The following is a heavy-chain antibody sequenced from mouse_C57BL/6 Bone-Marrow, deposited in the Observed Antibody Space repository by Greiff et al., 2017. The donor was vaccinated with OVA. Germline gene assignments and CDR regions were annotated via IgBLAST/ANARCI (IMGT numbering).Heavy chain of an antibody. CDR1: GYAFTNSL. J-gene: IGHJ2*01. V-gene: IGHV1-54*01. Sequence: QVHVKQSGAELVRPGTSVKVSCKASGYAFTNSLIEWVKQRPGQGLEWIGVLNPGSGGTNYNEKFKGKATLTADKSSSTAYMQLSSLTSEDSAVYFCARGGYGSSVFDYWGQGTTLTVSS. D-gene: IGHD1-1*01. CDR3: ARGGYGSSVFDY. CDR2: LNPGSGGT.